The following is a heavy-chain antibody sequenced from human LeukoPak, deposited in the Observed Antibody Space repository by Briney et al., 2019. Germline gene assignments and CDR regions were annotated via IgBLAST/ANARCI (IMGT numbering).Heavy chain of an antibody. CDR2: ISSSSSTI. Sequence: GGSLRLSCAASGFTFSSYSMNWVRQAPGKGLEGVSYISSSSSTIYYADSVKGRFTISRDNAKNSLYLQMNSLRAEDTAVYYCARSLLWFGELPLDYWGQGTLVTVSS. V-gene: IGHV3-48*01. D-gene: IGHD3-10*01. J-gene: IGHJ4*02. CDR3: ARSLLWFGELPLDY. CDR1: GFTFSSYS.